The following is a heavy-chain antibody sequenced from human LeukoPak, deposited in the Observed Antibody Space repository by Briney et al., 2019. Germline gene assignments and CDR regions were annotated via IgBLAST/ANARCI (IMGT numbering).Heavy chain of an antibody. CDR2: IYPRDGST. CDR3: ARDQEAFDY. J-gene: IGHJ4*02. CDR1: GYSFTSNF. V-gene: IGHV1-46*01. Sequence: ASVKVSCKASGYSFTSNFIHWVRQAPGQGLEWMGMIYPRDGSTSYAQKFQGRVTVTRDTSTSTVHMELSGLRSEDTAVYYCARDQEAFDYWGQGTLVTVSS.